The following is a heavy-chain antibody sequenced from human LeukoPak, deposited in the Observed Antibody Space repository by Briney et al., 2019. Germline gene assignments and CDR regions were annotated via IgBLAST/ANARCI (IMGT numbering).Heavy chain of an antibody. D-gene: IGHD3-22*01. J-gene: IGHJ4*02. Sequence: GRSLRLPCAASGFTFSSYSMNWVRQAPGKGLEWASYISSSSTSMYYADSVKGRFTISRDNARNSMYLQMNSLRAEDTAVYYCARQNGAGYYYYFDSWGQGTLVTVSS. CDR3: ARQNGAGYYYYFDS. V-gene: IGHV3-48*01. CDR1: GFTFSSYS. CDR2: ISSSSTSM.